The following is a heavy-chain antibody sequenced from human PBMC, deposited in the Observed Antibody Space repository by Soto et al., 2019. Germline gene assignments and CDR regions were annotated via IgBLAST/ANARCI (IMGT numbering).Heavy chain of an antibody. CDR3: LRDQRHWNEFADQ. J-gene: IGHJ4*02. Sequence: VQLVESGGGLVQPGGSLRLSCAASGFAFGSYWMHWVRQAPGKGLVWVSRISQDGAIATQADSVKGRFTISRDNAKNTLFLRMNSLSADDPAVYYCLRDQRHWNEFADQWGQGTLVTVSS. V-gene: IGHV3-74*01. D-gene: IGHD1-1*01. CDR1: GFAFGSYW. CDR2: ISQDGAIA.